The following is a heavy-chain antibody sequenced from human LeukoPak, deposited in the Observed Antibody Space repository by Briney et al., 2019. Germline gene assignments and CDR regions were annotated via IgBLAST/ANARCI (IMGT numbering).Heavy chain of an antibody. Sequence: GGSLRLSCAASGFTFSSYSMNWVRQAPGKGLEWVSSISSSSSYIYYADSVKGRFTISRDNAKNSLYLQMNSLRAEDTAVYYCASEDVYDSSGYLDYWGQGTLVTVSS. V-gene: IGHV3-21*01. CDR2: ISSSSSYI. CDR3: ASEDVYDSSGYLDY. D-gene: IGHD3-22*01. J-gene: IGHJ4*02. CDR1: GFTFSSYS.